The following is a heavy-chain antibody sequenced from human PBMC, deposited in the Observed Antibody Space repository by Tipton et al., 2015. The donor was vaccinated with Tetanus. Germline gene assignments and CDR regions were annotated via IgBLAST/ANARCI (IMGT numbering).Heavy chain of an antibody. Sequence: VQLVQSGAEVKKAGESLKISCKGSGYRFTDYWIGWVRQMPGKGLEWMGIIYPADSNTIYSPSFQGQVTISADRSTNTAYLQWNSLQASDTATYYCARRRTTTALANFFDSWGQGTQVTVSS. CDR1: GYRFTDYW. J-gene: IGHJ4*02. CDR2: IYPADSNT. CDR3: ARRRTTTALANFFDS. D-gene: IGHD1-1*01. V-gene: IGHV5-51*01.